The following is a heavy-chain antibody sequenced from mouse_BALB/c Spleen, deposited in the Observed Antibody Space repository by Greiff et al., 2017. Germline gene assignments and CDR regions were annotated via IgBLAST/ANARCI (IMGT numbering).Heavy chain of an antibody. J-gene: IGHJ1*01. CDR1: GYSITSDYA. Sequence: EVQLVESGPGLVKPSQSLSLTCTVTGYSITSDYAWNWIRQFPGNKLEWMGYISYSGSTSYNPSLKSRISITRDTSKNQFFLQLNSVTTEDTATYYCARRKDYDYDWYFDVWGAGTTVTVSS. V-gene: IGHV3-2*02. CDR3: ARRKDYDYDWYFDV. D-gene: IGHD2-4*01. CDR2: ISYSGST.